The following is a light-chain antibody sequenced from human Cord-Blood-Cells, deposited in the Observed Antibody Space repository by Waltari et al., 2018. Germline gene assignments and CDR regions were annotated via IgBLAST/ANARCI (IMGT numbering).Light chain of an antibody. V-gene: IGKV3-20*01. J-gene: IGKJ2*01. CDR3: QQYGSSHT. CDR1: QSVSSSY. Sequence: EIVLTPSPGTLSLSPGERATLSCRASQSVSSSYLAWYQQNPGQAPRLLIYGASSRATGIPDRFSGSGSGTDFTLTISRLEPEDFAVYYCQQYGSSHTFGQGTKLEIK. CDR2: GAS.